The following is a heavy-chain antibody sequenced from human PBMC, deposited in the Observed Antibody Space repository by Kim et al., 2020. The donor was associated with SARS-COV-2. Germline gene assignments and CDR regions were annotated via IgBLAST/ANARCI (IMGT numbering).Heavy chain of an antibody. D-gene: IGHD1-26*01. V-gene: IGHV4-39*01. CDR3: ARTLSGSHAFDI. Sequence: YNPALMSQVTISVDTSKNQSSLKLSSVTAADTAVYYCARTLSGSHAFDIWGQGTMVTVSS. J-gene: IGHJ3*02.